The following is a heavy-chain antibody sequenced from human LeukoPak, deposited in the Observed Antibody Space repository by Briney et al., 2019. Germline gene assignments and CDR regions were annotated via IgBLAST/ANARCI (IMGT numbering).Heavy chain of an antibody. CDR1: GYTFTSYG. Sequence: ASVKVSCKASGYTFTSYGISWVRQAPGQGLEWMGIINPSGGSTSYAQKFQGRVTMTRDTSTSTVYMELSSLRSEDTAVYYCARSRQYTAHFDYWGQGTLVTVSS. CDR2: INPSGGST. D-gene: IGHD5-18*01. V-gene: IGHV1-46*01. J-gene: IGHJ4*02. CDR3: ARSRQYTAHFDY.